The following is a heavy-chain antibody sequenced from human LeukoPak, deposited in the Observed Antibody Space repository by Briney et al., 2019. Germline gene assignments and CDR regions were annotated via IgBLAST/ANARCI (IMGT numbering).Heavy chain of an antibody. J-gene: IGHJ3*02. V-gene: IGHV3-48*03. D-gene: IGHD1-26*01. CDR1: GFTFSSYE. CDR2: ISSGGSTI. CDR3: ARDLREHGVFDI. Sequence: GGSLRLSCAASGFTFSSYEMNWVRQAPGKGLEWVSYISSGGSTIYYADSVKGRFTISRDNAKNSLYLQMNSLRAEDTAVYYCARDLREHGVFDIWGQGTMVTVSS.